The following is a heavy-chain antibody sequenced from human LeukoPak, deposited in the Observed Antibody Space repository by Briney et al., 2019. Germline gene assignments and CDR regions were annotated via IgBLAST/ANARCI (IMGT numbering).Heavy chain of an antibody. CDR2: ISGSGGST. CDR3: AEQGGDILTGYYGNY. D-gene: IGHD3-9*01. J-gene: IGHJ4*02. CDR1: GFTFSSYA. V-gene: IGHV3-23*01. Sequence: PGGSLRLSCAASGFTFSSYAMSWVRQAPGKGLEWVSAISGSGGSTYYADSVKGRSTISRDNSKNTLYLQMNSLRAEDTAVYYCAEQGGDILTGYYGNYWGQGTLVTVSS.